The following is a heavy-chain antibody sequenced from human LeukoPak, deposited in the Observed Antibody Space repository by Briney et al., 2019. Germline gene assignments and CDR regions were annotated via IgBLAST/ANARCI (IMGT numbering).Heavy chain of an antibody. CDR1: GGSISSGGYY. CDR3: ARSRGWYFDY. Sequence: PSQTLSLTCTVSGGSISSGGYYWSWIRQPPGKGLEWIGEINHSGSTNYNPSLKSRVTISVDTSKNQFSLKLSSVTAADTAVYYCARSRGWYFDYWGQGTLVTVSS. V-gene: IGHV4-61*08. D-gene: IGHD6-19*01. J-gene: IGHJ4*02. CDR2: INHSGST.